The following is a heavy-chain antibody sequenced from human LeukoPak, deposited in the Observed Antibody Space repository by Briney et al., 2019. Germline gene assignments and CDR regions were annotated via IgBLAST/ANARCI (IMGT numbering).Heavy chain of an antibody. D-gene: IGHD2-2*02. CDR2: ISSNGGST. V-gene: IGHV3-64*01. J-gene: IGHJ4*02. Sequence: GGSLRLSCAASGFTFSSYAMHWVRQAPGKGLKYVSAISSNGGSTYYANSVKGRFTISRDNSKNTLYLQMGSLRAEDMAVYYCARADCSSTSCYTLDYWGQGTLVTVSS. CDR1: GFTFSSYA. CDR3: ARADCSSTSCYTLDY.